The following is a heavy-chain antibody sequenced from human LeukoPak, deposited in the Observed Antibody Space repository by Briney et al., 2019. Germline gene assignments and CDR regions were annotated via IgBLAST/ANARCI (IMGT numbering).Heavy chain of an antibody. Sequence: SETLSLTCTVSGGSISSSSYYWGWIRQPPGKGLEWIGSIYYSGSTYYNPSLKSRVTISVDTSKNQSSLKLSSVTAADTAVYYCARHWFGETPDYHFDYWGQGTLVTVSS. CDR3: ARHWFGETPDYHFDY. CDR2: IYYSGST. CDR1: GGSISSSSYY. V-gene: IGHV4-39*01. D-gene: IGHD3-10*01. J-gene: IGHJ4*02.